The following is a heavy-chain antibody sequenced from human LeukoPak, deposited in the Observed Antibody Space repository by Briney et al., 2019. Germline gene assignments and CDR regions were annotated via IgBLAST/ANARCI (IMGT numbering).Heavy chain of an antibody. V-gene: IGHV3-7*01. J-gene: IGHJ4*02. CDR3: ARLGIAAADYLDY. Sequence: GGSLRLSCAASGFTFSSYWMSWVRQAPGKGLEWVANIKQDGSEKYYVDSVKGRFTISRDNAKNSLYLQMNSLRAEDTAVYYCARLGIAAADYLDYWGQGTLVTVSS. D-gene: IGHD6-13*01. CDR1: GFTFSSYW. CDR2: IKQDGSEK.